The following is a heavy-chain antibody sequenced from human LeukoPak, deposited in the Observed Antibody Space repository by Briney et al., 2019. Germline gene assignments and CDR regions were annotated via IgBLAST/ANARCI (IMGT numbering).Heavy chain of an antibody. J-gene: IGHJ4*02. V-gene: IGHV4-39*01. CDR2: IYYRGST. Sequence: SETLSLTCTVSGGSISSSNYNWGWIRQPPGKGLEWVGSIYYRGSTYYNPSLKSRVTISVDTSKNQFSLKLSSVTAADTAVYYCARLGDSYATDYWGQGTLVTVSS. D-gene: IGHD5-18*01. CDR3: ARLGDSYATDY. CDR1: GGSISSSNYN.